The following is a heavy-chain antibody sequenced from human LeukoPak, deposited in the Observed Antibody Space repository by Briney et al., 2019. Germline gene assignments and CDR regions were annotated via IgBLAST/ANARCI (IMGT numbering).Heavy chain of an antibody. D-gene: IGHD2-15*01. V-gene: IGHV1-3*01. CDR3: ARSYCSGGRCYWYYFDY. CDR1: GGTFSKYT. Sequence: ASVKVSCKASGGTFSKYTISWVRQAPGQGLEWMGWINAGNGNTKYSQKFQGRVTITRDTSASTAYMELSSLRSEDTAVYYCARSYCSGGRCYWYYFDYWGQGTLVTVSS. CDR2: INAGNGNT. J-gene: IGHJ4*02.